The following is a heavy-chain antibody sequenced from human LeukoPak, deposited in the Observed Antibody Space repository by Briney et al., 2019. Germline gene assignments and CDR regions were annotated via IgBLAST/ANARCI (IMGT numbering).Heavy chain of an antibody. V-gene: IGHV3-21*01. Sequence: GGSLRLSCAASGFTFSSYSMNWVRQAPGKGLESVSSISSSSSYIYYADSVKGRFTISRDNAKNSLYLQMNSLRAEDTAVYYCARKVDLTGTSRCWFDPWGQGTLVTVSS. D-gene: IGHD1-20*01. CDR3: ARKVDLTGTSRCWFDP. CDR2: ISSSSSYI. J-gene: IGHJ5*02. CDR1: GFTFSSYS.